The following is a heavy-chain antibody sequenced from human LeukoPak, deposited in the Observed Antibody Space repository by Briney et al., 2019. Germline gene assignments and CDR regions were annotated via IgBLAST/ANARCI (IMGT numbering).Heavy chain of an antibody. CDR2: FGIAGDT. J-gene: IGHJ4*02. Sequence: PGGSLRLSCAASGLIFTDYDLHWVRQPPGKGLEWVSVFGIAGDTYYADSVKGRFTISRDVAKNSLYLQMNNLRAGDTAVYYCVRTNGGTYYDYWGQGTLVTDSS. CDR1: GLIFTDYD. V-gene: IGHV3-13*01. D-gene: IGHD1-26*01. CDR3: VRTNGGTYYDY.